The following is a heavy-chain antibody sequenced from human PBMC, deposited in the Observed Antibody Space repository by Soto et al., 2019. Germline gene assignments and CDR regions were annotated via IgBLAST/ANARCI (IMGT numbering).Heavy chain of an antibody. V-gene: IGHV1-69*12. D-gene: IGHD5-12*01. CDR1: GGNFSSYA. J-gene: IGHJ4*02. Sequence: VQLVQSGAEVKKPGSSVKVSCKASGGNFSSYAISGVRQAPGPGLVWMGGNIPIFWTANYAQKVQGRVTPTAGERPSGVSRQLSSSRSENTASYYSSRVPVAAESDDYFDYWGQGTLVTVSS. CDR3: SRVPVAAESDDYFDY. CDR2: NIPIFWTA.